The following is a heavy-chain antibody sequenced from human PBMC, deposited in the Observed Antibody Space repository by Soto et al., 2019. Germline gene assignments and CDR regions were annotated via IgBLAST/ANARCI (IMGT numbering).Heavy chain of an antibody. CDR1: GFTCGSYW. Sequence: GGSLRLSCAASGFTCGSYWMSWVRQAPGKGLEWVANIKQDGSEKYYVDSVKGRFTISRDNAKNSLYLQMNSLRAEDTAVYYCASEYYYDSSGYYWPFDYWSQGTLVTVSS. V-gene: IGHV3-7*01. CDR2: IKQDGSEK. D-gene: IGHD3-22*01. J-gene: IGHJ4*02. CDR3: ASEYYYDSSGYYWPFDY.